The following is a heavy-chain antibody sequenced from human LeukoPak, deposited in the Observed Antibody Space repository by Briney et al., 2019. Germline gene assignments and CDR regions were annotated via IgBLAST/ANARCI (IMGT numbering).Heavy chain of an antibody. CDR3: ARGCEGDDDFWRGYYEGLPSWFDP. Sequence: GASVKVSCKASGYTFTSYAIHWVRQAPGQRLEWMGLINAANGNTRYSQTFQDRVTMTRNTSISTAYMELSSLRSEDTAVYYCARGCEGDDDFWRGYYEGLPSWFDPWGQGTLVTASS. D-gene: IGHD3-3*01. CDR2: INAANGNT. J-gene: IGHJ5*02. V-gene: IGHV1-3*01. CDR1: GYTFTSYA.